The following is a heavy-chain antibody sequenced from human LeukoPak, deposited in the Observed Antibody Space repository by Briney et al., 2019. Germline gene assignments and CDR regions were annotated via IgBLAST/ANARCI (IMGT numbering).Heavy chain of an antibody. CDR2: INPSGGST. CDR3: ARGRGGDCSGGSCYRFDY. CDR1: GYTFTSYY. V-gene: IGHV1-46*01. J-gene: IGHJ4*02. D-gene: IGHD2-15*01. Sequence: ASVKVSCKASGYTFTSYYMHWVRQAPGQGLEWMGIINPSGGSTSYAQKFQGRVTMTRDMSTSTVYMELSSLRSEDTAVYYCARGRGGDCSGGSCYRFDYWGQGTLVTVSS.